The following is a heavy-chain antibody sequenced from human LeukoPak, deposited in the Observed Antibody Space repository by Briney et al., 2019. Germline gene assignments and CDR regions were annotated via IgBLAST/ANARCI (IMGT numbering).Heavy chain of an antibody. D-gene: IGHD2-15*01. V-gene: IGHV1-18*01. CDR2: ISVDIGNT. CDR3: ARDRSGYCGGTSCLLFDY. J-gene: IGHJ4*02. Sequence: ASVKVSCKASGYNFPSHGISWVRQAPGQGLEWMGWISVDIGNTNYAQRLQGRVTMTTDTSTTTAYMELTSLTSDDTAVYYCARDRSGYCGGTSCLLFDYWGQETLVTVSS. CDR1: GYNFPSHG.